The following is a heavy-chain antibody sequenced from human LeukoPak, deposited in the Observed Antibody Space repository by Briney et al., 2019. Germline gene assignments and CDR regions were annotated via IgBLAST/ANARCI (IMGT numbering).Heavy chain of an antibody. J-gene: IGHJ4*02. CDR3: ARGAPGITMIVVVPFDY. D-gene: IGHD3-22*01. V-gene: IGHV4-59*01. CDR1: GGSISSYY. Sequence: PSETLSLTCTVSGGSISSYYWSWIRQPPGKGLEWIGYIYYSGSTNYNPSLKSRVTISVDTSKNQFSLKLSSVTAADTAVYYCARGAPGITMIVVVPFDYWGQGTLVTVSS. CDR2: IYYSGST.